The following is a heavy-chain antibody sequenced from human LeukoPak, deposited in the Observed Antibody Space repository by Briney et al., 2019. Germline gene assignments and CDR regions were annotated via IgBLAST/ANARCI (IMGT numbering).Heavy chain of an antibody. Sequence: GSLRLSCAASGFTFSSSWMHWVRQAPGKGLVWVSLINSDGSSTTYADSVKGRFTISRDNAKNTLYLQMNSLRAEDTAVYYCAKDYSGSYYVLRSSAFDIWGQGTMVTVSS. J-gene: IGHJ3*02. D-gene: IGHD1-26*01. CDR1: GFTFSSSW. CDR3: AKDYSGSYYVLRSSAFDI. V-gene: IGHV3-74*01. CDR2: INSDGSST.